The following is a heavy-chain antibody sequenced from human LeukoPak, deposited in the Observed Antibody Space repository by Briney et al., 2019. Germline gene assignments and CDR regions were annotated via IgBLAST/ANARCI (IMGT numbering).Heavy chain of an antibody. V-gene: IGHV3-21*01. D-gene: IGHD5-12*01. CDR1: GFTFSSYT. Sequence: GGSLRLSCAASGFTFSSYTMNWVRQAPGKGLQSVSSISSSSSYIYYADSVKGRFTISRDNAKNSLYLQMNSLRAEDTAVYYCARNLLRKVAWFDPWGQGTLVTVSS. CDR3: ARNLLRKVAWFDP. J-gene: IGHJ5*02. CDR2: ISSSSSYI.